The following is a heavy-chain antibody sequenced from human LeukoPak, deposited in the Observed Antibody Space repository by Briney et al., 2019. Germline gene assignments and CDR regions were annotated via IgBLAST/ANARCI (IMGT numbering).Heavy chain of an antibody. V-gene: IGHV3-66*01. CDR2: IYSGGST. Sequence: GGSLRLSCAASGFTFSSYAMSWVRQAPGKGLEWVSVIYSGGSTYYADSVKGRFTISRDNSKNTLYLQMSSLRAEDTAVYYCARVAYPGRAFDIWGQGTMVTVSS. J-gene: IGHJ3*02. CDR1: GFTFSSYA. CDR3: ARVAYPGRAFDI.